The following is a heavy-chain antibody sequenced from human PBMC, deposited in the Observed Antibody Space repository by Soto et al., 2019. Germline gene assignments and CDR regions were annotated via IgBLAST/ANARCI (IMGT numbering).Heavy chain of an antibody. V-gene: IGHV1-69*19. CDR1: GDSFSSYT. CDR2: IIPIFPST. Sequence: QVQLVQSGAEARKPGSSVKISCTVSGDSFSSYTLTWVRQAPGQGLEWMGGIIPIFPSTIYSQRFKGRVTFTADDSTNTAYLQLTNLRFDDTAIYYCARPSGLLGQYSALPEFWGQGTLVSVSS. CDR3: ARPSGLLGQYSALPEF. D-gene: IGHD5-12*01. J-gene: IGHJ4*02.